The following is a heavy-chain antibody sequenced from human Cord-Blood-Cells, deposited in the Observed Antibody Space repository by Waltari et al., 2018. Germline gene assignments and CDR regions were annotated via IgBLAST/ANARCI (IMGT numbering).Heavy chain of an antibody. CDR3: ARARGRAGYGWYFDL. D-gene: IGHD3-10*01. CDR1: GYTFTSYA. V-gene: IGHV1-3*01. J-gene: IGHJ2*01. CDR2: INAGNGNT. Sequence: QVQLVQSGAEVKKPGASVKVSCKASGYTFTSYAMHWVRQAPGQRLEWMGWINAGNGNTKYSQKFQGRVTITRDTSASTAYMELSSLRSEDTAVYYCARARGRAGYGWYFDLWGRGTLVTVSS.